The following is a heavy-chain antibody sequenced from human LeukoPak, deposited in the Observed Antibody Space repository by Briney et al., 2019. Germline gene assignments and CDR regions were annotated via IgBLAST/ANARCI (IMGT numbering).Heavy chain of an antibody. V-gene: IGHV3-21*01. J-gene: IGHJ4*02. D-gene: IGHD3-9*01. CDR3: ASADYYDILTGYPYHFDY. CDR2: ISSSSSYI. Sequence: GGSLRLSCAASGFTFSSYSMNWVRQAPGKGLEWVSSISSSSSYIYYADSVKGRFTISRDNAKNSLYLQMNSLRAEDTAVYYCASADYYDILTGYPYHFDYWGQGTLITVSS. CDR1: GFTFSSYS.